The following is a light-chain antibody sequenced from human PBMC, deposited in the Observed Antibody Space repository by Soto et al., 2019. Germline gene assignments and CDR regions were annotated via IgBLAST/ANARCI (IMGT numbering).Light chain of an antibody. CDR1: ESIARR. CDR3: QQCYSTLSIT. CDR2: AAS. Sequence: DIQITQSPSSLSASVGDRVTITCRASESIARRLNWYQQKPGKAPRIVIYAASSLQNGVPSRFRGGGSGTDFTLTISNLQPEDFATYYCQQCYSTLSITFGQGTRLEIK. V-gene: IGKV1-39*01. J-gene: IGKJ5*01.